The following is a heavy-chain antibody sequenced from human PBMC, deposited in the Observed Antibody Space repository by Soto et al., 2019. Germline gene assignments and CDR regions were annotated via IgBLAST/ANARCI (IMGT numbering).Heavy chain of an antibody. CDR1: GFTFSSYA. CDR2: ISGSGGST. D-gene: IGHD3-16*02. Sequence: WGSLRLSCAAPGFTFSSYAMSWGLRAPGKGLEGGSGISGSGGSTYYADSVKGRFTISRDDSKNTLYLQMNSLRAEDTAVYYCAKETPDYVWGSYRYTQDYYFDYWGQGTLVTVSS. J-gene: IGHJ4*02. V-gene: IGHV3-23*01. CDR3: AKETPDYVWGSYRYTQDYYFDY.